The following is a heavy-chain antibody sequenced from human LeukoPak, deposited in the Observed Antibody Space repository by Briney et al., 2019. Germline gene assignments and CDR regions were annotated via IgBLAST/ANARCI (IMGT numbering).Heavy chain of an antibody. CDR1: GFAFGSEA. J-gene: IGHJ4*02. CDR2: ISPGGGTT. D-gene: IGHD6-19*01. Sequence: LSGGSLRLSCAVSGFAFGSEAMSWVRQSPARGLEWVASISPGGGTTYYADYVKGRFTISRDNSKNSLFVQMNSLRAEDTAVYYCARDRTPIAVAGIFSHWGQGTLVTVSS. CDR3: ARDRTPIAVAGIFSH. V-gene: IGHV3-23*01.